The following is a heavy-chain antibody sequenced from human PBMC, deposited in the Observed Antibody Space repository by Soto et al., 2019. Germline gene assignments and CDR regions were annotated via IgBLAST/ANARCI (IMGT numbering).Heavy chain of an antibody. D-gene: IGHD3-22*01. J-gene: IGHJ3*02. Sequence: PSETLSLTCAVYGGSFSGYYWSWIRQPPGKGLEWIGEINHSGSTNYNPSLKSRVTMSVDTSKNQFSLKLSSVTAADTAVYYCARGLRRIVVVITPARAFDIWGQGTMVTVSS. V-gene: IGHV4-34*01. CDR3: ARGLRRIVVVITPARAFDI. CDR1: GGSFSGYY. CDR2: INHSGST.